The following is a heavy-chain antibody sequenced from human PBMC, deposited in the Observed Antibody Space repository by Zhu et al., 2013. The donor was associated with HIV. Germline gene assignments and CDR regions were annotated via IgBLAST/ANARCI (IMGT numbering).Heavy chain of an antibody. V-gene: IGHV4-38-2*02. Sequence: VQLQESGPGLVKPSETLSLTCTVSGYSISSGYYWGWIRQPPGKGLEWIGSIYHSGTTYYNPSLQSRVTISVDTSKDQFSLQLSSVTAADTAVYYCVRDPRGTGAVWGFDHWGQGTLVTVSS. D-gene: IGHD2-8*02. J-gene: IGHJ4*02. CDR2: IYHSGTT. CDR3: VRDPRGTGAVWGFDH. CDR1: GYSISSGYY.